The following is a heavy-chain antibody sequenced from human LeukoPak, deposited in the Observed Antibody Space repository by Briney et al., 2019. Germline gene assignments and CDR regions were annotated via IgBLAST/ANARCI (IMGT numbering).Heavy chain of an antibody. CDR1: GFTFSTYS. CDR3: ARHLSGITGYTYGRGIDY. V-gene: IGHV3-21*01. CDR2: ISSSSTYI. Sequence: GGSLRLSCAASGFTFSTYSMNWVRQAPGKGLEWVSSISSSSTYIYSVDSVKGRFTISRDNAKKSLHLQMNSLRAEDTAVYYCARHLSGITGYTYGRGIDYWGQGTLVTVSS. J-gene: IGHJ4*02. D-gene: IGHD5-18*01.